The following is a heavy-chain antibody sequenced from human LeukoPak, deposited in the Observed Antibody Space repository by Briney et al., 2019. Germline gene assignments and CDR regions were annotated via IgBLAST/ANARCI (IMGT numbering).Heavy chain of an antibody. CDR3: ARAGLVNWKQYYFDY. V-gene: IGHV4-4*07. CDR1: GGSISSYY. Sequence: SETLSLTCTVSGGSISSYYWSWIRQPAGKGLEWIGRIYTSGSTNYNPSLKSRVTMSVDSSKNQFSLKLSSVDAGDTAVYYCARAGLVNWKQYYFDYWGQGTLVTVSS. J-gene: IGHJ4*02. CDR2: IYTSGST. D-gene: IGHD1-1*01.